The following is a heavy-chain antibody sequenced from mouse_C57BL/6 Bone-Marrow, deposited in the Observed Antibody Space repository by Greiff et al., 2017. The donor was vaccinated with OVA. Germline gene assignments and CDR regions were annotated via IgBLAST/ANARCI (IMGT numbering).Heavy chain of an antibody. CDR3: ARVHYYGSSSWFAY. J-gene: IGHJ3*01. CDR2: INPGSGGT. CDR1: GYAFTNYL. Sequence: QVQLQQSGAELVRPGTSVKVSCKASGYAFTNYLIEWVKQRPGQGLEWIGVINPGSGGTNYNEKFKGKATLTADKSSSTAYMQLSSLTSEDSAVYFCARVHYYGSSSWFAYWGQGTLVTVSA. D-gene: IGHD1-1*01. V-gene: IGHV1-54*01.